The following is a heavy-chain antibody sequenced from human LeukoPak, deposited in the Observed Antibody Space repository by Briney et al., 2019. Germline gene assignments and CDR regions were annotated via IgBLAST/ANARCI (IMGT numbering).Heavy chain of an antibody. CDR2: IYYSGST. CDR3: ARETPYGDYTYYFDY. D-gene: IGHD4-17*01. CDR1: GGSICSGDYY. V-gene: IGHV4-30-4*01. Sequence: SETLSLTCTVSGGSICSGDYYWSWIRQPPGRGLEWIGYIYYSGSTYYNPSLKSRVTISVNTSKNQFSLKLSSVTAADTAVYYCARETPYGDYTYYFDYWGQGTLVTVSS. J-gene: IGHJ4*02.